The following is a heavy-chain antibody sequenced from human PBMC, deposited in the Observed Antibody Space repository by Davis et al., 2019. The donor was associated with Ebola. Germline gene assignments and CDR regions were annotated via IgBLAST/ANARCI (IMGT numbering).Heavy chain of an antibody. CDR2: IYNVYTM. D-gene: IGHD4-17*01. CDR1: GFSVSDNY. J-gene: IGHJ3*02. CDR3: ARAEDDYGEYPDALDI. Sequence: GESLKISCEASGFSVSDNYMNWVRQAPGKGLEWVSVIYNVYTMYYADSVKGRFTISRDRSMNTVYLQMSSLRAEDTAVYYCARAEDDYGEYPDALDIWGQGTVVTVSS. V-gene: IGHV3-53*01.